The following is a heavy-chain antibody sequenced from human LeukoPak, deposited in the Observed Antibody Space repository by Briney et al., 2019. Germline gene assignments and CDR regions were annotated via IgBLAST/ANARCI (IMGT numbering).Heavy chain of an antibody. J-gene: IGHJ6*02. Sequence: GASVEVSCKASGYTFISYYMHWVRQAPGQGLEWMGIINPSGGSTSYAQKFQGRVTMTRDTSTSTVYMELSSLRSEDTAVYYCARAYDFWSGYSDPGMDVWGQGTTVTVSS. D-gene: IGHD3-3*01. CDR3: ARAYDFWSGYSDPGMDV. V-gene: IGHV1-46*01. CDR2: INPSGGST. CDR1: GYTFISYY.